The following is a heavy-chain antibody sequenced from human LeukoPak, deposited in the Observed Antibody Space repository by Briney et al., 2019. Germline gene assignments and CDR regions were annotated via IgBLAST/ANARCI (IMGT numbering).Heavy chain of an antibody. CDR2: IYHSGNT. CDR3: GRVSGFLF. J-gene: IGHJ4*02. CDR1: GYSISSGYY. V-gene: IGHV4-38-2*02. D-gene: IGHD6-25*01. Sequence: SETLCLTCTVSGYSISSGYYRGWIRQPPGKGREWIGNIYHSGNTYYNPSLKSRVTISVDTSKNQFSLKLSSVTAADTGVYCCGRVSGFLFWGQGTLVTVSS.